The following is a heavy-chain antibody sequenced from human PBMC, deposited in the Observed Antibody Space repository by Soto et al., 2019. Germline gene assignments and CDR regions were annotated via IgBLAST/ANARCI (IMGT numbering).Heavy chain of an antibody. CDR2: ISYDGSNK. J-gene: IGHJ4*02. V-gene: IGHV3-30*18. Sequence: GGSLRLSCAASGFTFSSYGMHWVRQAPGKGLEWVAVISYDGSNKYYADPVKGRFTISRDNSKNTLYLQMNSLRAEDTAVYYCAKVPTGEFDYWGQGTLVTVSS. CDR3: AKVPTGEFDY. D-gene: IGHD7-27*01. CDR1: GFTFSSYG.